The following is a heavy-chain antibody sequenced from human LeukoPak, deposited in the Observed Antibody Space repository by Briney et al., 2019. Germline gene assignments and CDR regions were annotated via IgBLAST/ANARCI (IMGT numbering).Heavy chain of an antibody. CDR1: GGSFSGYY. CDR2: INLSGST. D-gene: IGHD2-2*01. Sequence: PSETLSLTCAVYGGSFSGYYWSWIRQPPGKGLEWIGEINLSGSTNYNPSLKSRVTISVDTSKNQFSLKLSSVTAADTAVYYCARVPPAGYCSSTSCLVFDPWGQGTRVTVSS. J-gene: IGHJ5*02. V-gene: IGHV4-34*01. CDR3: ARVPPAGYCSSTSCLVFDP.